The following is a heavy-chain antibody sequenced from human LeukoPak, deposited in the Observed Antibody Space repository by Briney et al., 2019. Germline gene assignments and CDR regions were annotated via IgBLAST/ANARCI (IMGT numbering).Heavy chain of an antibody. V-gene: IGHV1-2*02. J-gene: IGHJ4*02. D-gene: IGHD4/OR15-4a*01. Sequence: ASVKVSCKASGYSFTAYYMHWVRQAPGQGLQWMGWINPNTGGTNYAQKFQGRVTMTRDTSISTAYMELSRLRSDDTAVYYCASGDYGDPPLNYWGQGTLVTVSS. CDR3: ASGDYGDPPLNY. CDR1: GYSFTAYY. CDR2: INPNTGGT.